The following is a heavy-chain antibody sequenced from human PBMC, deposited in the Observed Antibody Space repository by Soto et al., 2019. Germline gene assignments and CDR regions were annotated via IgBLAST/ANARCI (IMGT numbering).Heavy chain of an antibody. Sequence: QVQLQQWGAGLLKPSETLSLTCAVYGGSFSGYYWTWIRQPPGTGLEWIGEINHSGSTNYNPSLKSPLPISVATSKTQFSLKLTSVTAADTAVYYCARDKITGLFDYWGQGPLVTVSS. V-gene: IGHV4-34*01. D-gene: IGHD2-8*02. CDR2: INHSGST. CDR1: GGSFSGYY. J-gene: IGHJ4*02. CDR3: ARDKITGLFDY.